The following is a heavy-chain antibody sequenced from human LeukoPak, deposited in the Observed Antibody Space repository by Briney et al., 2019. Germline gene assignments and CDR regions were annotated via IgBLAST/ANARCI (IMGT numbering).Heavy chain of an antibody. V-gene: IGHV3-53*01. CDR2: IYSGGST. J-gene: IGHJ4*02. CDR3: ARDQSPDYGDYFFDY. CDR1: GFTVSGNY. Sequence: GGSLRLSCAASGFTVSGNYMSWVRQAPGKGLEWVSVIYSGGSTYYADSVKGRFTISRDNSENTLYLQMNNLRAEDTAVYYCARDQSPDYGDYFFDYWGQGTLVTVSS. D-gene: IGHD4-17*01.